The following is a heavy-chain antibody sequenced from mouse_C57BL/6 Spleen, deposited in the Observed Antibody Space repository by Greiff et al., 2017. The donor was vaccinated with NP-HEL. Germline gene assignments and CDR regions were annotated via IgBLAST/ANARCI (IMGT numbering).Heavy chain of an antibody. Sequence: QVQLQQPGAELVKPGASVKLSCKASGYTFTSYWMHWVKQRPGQGLEWIGMIHPNSGSTNYNEKFKSTATLTVDKSSSTAYMQLSSLTSEDSAVYYCARRDLLYSSYAMDYWGQGTSVTVSS. CDR2: IHPNSGST. D-gene: IGHD2-12*01. CDR3: ARRDLLYSSYAMDY. V-gene: IGHV1-64*01. CDR1: GYTFTSYW. J-gene: IGHJ4*01.